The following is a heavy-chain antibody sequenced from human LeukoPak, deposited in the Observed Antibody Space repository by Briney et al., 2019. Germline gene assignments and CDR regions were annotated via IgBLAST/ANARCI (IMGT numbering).Heavy chain of an antibody. Sequence: GGSLRLSCAASGFTFSSYAMHWVRQAPGKGLEWVAVISYDGSNKYYADSVKGRFTISRDNSKNTLYLQMNSLRGEDTAVYYCARDRDYYGSGSTNNWFDPWGQGTLVTVSS. D-gene: IGHD3-10*01. J-gene: IGHJ5*02. V-gene: IGHV3-30-3*01. CDR1: GFTFSSYA. CDR3: ARDRDYYGSGSTNNWFDP. CDR2: ISYDGSNK.